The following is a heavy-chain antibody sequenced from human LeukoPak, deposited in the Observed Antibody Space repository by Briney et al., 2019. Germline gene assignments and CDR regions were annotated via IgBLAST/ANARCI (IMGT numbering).Heavy chain of an antibody. V-gene: IGHV3-30-3*01. CDR3: ASFEGYCSSTSCYFGGPWDYYYGMAV. J-gene: IGHJ6*02. D-gene: IGHD2-2*01. CDR1: GFTFSSYA. CDR2: ISYDGSNK. Sequence: GGSLRLSRAASGFTFSSYAMHWVRQAPGKGLEWVAVISYDGSNKYYADSVKGRFTLSRDNSKNTLYLQMNSLRAEDTAVYYCASFEGYCSSTSCYFGGPWDYYYGMAVWGQGTTVTVSS.